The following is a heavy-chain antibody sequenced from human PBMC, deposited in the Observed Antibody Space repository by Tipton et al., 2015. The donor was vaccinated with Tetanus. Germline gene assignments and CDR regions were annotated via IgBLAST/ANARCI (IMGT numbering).Heavy chain of an antibody. V-gene: IGHV3-33*01. D-gene: IGHD6-19*01. CDR3: ARDSSGWYSAFDP. J-gene: IGHJ5*02. Sequence: SLRLSCAASGFTFSSYGMHWVRQAPGKGLEWVAVIWYDGSNKYYADSVKGRFTISRDNSKNTLYLQMNSLRAEDTAVYYCARDSSGWYSAFDPWGQGTLVTVSS. CDR2: IWYDGSNK. CDR1: GFTFSSYG.